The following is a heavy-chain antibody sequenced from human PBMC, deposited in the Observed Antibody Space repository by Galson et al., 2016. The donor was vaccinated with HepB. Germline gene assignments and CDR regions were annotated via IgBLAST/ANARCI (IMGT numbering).Heavy chain of an antibody. D-gene: IGHD3-3*01. CDR3: ARELFGVGSTANSDEPRRAFDI. J-gene: IGHJ3*02. V-gene: IGHV4-59*01. Sequence: GLEWIGYIYYTGSTNYNPSLKSRVTISVDTSKNQFSLKLSSLTAADTAVYYCARELFGVGSTANSDEPRRAFDIWGQGTMVTVSS. CDR2: IYYTGST.